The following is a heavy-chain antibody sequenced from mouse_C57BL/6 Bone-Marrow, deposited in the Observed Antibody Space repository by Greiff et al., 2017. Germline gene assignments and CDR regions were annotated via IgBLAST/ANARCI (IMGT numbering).Heavy chain of an antibody. J-gene: IGHJ4*01. D-gene: IGHD1-1*01. Sequence: VQLQQSGPELVKPGASVTISCKAWGYTFTDHYMNWVKQSYGKSLEWIGDINPNTGGTGYNQKFKGKGILTVDKFSSTASMELRSLPSEASAVYYCASSIIATVEAHYAMDYWGQGASVTVSS. V-gene: IGHV1-26*01. CDR3: ASSIIATVEAHYAMDY. CDR2: INPNTGGT. CDR1: GYTFTDHY.